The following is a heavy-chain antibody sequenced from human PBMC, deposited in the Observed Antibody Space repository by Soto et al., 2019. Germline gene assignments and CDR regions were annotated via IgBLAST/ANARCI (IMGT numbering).Heavy chain of an antibody. CDR3: ARVGIAVAVRGFDY. D-gene: IGHD6-19*01. Sequence: KPSETLSLTCTVSGGSISSGGYYWSWIRQHPGKGLEWIGYIYYSGSTYYNPSLKSRVTISVDTSKNQFSLKLSSVTAADTAVYYCARVGIAVAVRGFDYWGQGTLVTVSS. CDR2: IYYSGST. J-gene: IGHJ4*02. V-gene: IGHV4-31*03. CDR1: GGSISSGGYY.